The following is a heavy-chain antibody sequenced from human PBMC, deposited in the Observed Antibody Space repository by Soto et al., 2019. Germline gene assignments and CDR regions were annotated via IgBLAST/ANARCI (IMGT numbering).Heavy chain of an antibody. CDR2: IRFDGSNI. J-gene: IGHJ4*02. V-gene: IGHV3-33*01. CDR3: AGDGVGATAFWGYLDY. Sequence: QVLLVESGGGVVQPGRSLRLSCAASGSIFRGYGMHWVRQAPGKGLEWVAVIRFDGSNINYADFVMGRFTISRDNSKNTLYLEMNSLRVEDTAVYYCAGDGVGATAFWGYLDYWGQGTLVTVSS. CDR1: GSIFRGYG. D-gene: IGHD2-15*01.